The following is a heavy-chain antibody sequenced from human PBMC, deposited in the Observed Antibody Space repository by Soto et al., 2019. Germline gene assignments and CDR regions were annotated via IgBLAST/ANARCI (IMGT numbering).Heavy chain of an antibody. CDR1: RFTFSSYG. J-gene: IGHJ4*02. V-gene: IGHV3-33*01. CDR3: ARWGIAAGDY. CDR2: IWYDGSNK. Sequence: QVQLVESGGGVVQPGRSLRLYCAASRFTFSSYGMHWVRQAPGKGLEWVAVIWYDGSNKYYADSVKGRFTISRDNSKNTLYLQMNSLRAEDTAVYYCARWGIAAGDYWGQGTLVTVSS. D-gene: IGHD6-13*01.